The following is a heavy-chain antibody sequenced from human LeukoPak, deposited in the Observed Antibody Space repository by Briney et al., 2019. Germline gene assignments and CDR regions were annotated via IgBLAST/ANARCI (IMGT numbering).Heavy chain of an antibody. CDR3: TTEAYSGSFPGY. J-gene: IGHJ4*02. V-gene: IGHV3-15*01. CDR2: IKRKNDGGTK. Sequence: GGALRLSCAVSGFTFSNAWMGWVRQAPGKGVGWVGRIKRKNDGGTKDYASPVKGRFTISRDDSKNTLYLQMNSLKTEDTAVYYCTTEAYSGSFPGYWGQGTLVTVSS. D-gene: IGHD1-26*01. CDR1: GFTFSNAW.